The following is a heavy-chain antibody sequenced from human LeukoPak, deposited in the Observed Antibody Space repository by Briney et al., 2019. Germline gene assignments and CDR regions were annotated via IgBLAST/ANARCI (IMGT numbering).Heavy chain of an antibody. D-gene: IGHD2-15*01. J-gene: IGHJ4*02. CDR1: GFTFSSYA. V-gene: IGHV3-23*01. CDR2: ISGSGGST. Sequence: PGGSLRLSCAASGFTFSSYAMSWVRQAPGKGLEWVSAISGSGGSTSYADSVKGRFTISRDNSKNTLYLQMNSLRAEDTAVYYCARPLGYCSSGNCYSGDYWGQGTLVTVSS. CDR3: ARPLGYCSSGNCYSGDY.